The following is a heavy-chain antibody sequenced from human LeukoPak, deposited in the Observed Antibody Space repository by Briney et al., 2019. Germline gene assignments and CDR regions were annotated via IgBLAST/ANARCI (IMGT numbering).Heavy chain of an antibody. CDR1: GFTFSSDN. D-gene: IGHD1-26*01. Sequence: GGSLRLSCAASGFTFSSDNMNWVRQPPGKGLECVSSISSSSTYIYYADSVKGRFTISRDNAKNSLFLQMNSLRADDTAVYYCARANGSYYYLDYWGQGTLVTVSS. V-gene: IGHV3-21*01. CDR3: ARANGSYYYLDY. CDR2: ISSSSTYI. J-gene: IGHJ4*02.